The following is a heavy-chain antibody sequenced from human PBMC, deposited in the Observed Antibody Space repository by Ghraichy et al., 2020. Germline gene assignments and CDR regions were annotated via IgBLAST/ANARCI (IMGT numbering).Heavy chain of an antibody. D-gene: IGHD2-15*01. Sequence: ASVKVSCKASGYTFTSYGISWVRQAPGQGLEWMGWISAYNGNTNYAQKLQGRVTMTTDTSTSTAYMELRSLRSDDTAVYYCARVEEDCSGGSCYHPLILSYWGQGTLVTVSS. CDR3: ARVEEDCSGGSCYHPLILSY. V-gene: IGHV1-18*01. CDR2: ISAYNGNT. J-gene: IGHJ4*02. CDR1: GYTFTSYG.